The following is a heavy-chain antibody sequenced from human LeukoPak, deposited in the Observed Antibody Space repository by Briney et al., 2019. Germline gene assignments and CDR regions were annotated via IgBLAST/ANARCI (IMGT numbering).Heavy chain of an antibody. Sequence: SETLSFTCTVSGGSISSYYWSWIRQPPGNGLEWIGYIYYSGSTNYNPSLKSRVTISVDTSKNQFSLKLSSVTAADTAVYYCASSHDFKALDIWGQGTMVTVSS. CDR1: GGSISSYY. J-gene: IGHJ3*02. CDR2: IYYSGST. D-gene: IGHD3/OR15-3a*01. V-gene: IGHV4-59*08. CDR3: ASSHDFKALDI.